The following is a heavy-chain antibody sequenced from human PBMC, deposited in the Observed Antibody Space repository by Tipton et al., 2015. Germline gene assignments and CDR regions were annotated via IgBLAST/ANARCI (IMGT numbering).Heavy chain of an antibody. J-gene: IGHJ4*02. CDR1: GGSVSSVSYY. Sequence: TLSLTCTVSGGSVSSVSYYWGWIRQTPGKGLEWIGYISQRDGTNYNPSLKSRVTISTDTSKNQFFLNLTSVTAADTAVYYCARARGRHGGLFDSWGQGILVTVSP. V-gene: IGHV4-61*01. CDR3: ARARGRHGGLFDS. CDR2: ISQRDGT. D-gene: IGHD4-23*01.